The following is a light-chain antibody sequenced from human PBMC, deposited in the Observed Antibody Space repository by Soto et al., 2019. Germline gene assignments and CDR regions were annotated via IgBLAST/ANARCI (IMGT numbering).Light chain of an antibody. CDR2: TAS. J-gene: IGKJ2*01. CDR3: QQGAKYPYT. Sequence: DIQMTQSPSTLTASVGERVTFTCRASQSISSSLAWYQQKPGKAPNLLIYTASSLQSGVPSRFSGSGSGTEFTLTISSLQPDYFATYYCQQGAKYPYTFGQGTKLEV. CDR1: QSISSS. V-gene: IGKV1-5*03.